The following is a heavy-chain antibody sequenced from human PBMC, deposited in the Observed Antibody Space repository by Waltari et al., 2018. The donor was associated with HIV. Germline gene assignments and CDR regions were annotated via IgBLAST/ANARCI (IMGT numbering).Heavy chain of an antibody. CDR3: ARGPTAMVTFDS. J-gene: IGHJ4*02. D-gene: IGHD5-18*01. Sequence: QVQLQESGPGLVKPSQTLSLTCTVSGCSISGGGYSWSWVRQPAGKGLEWIGRSHASGRTNYNPSLRSRVTISVDASKNQFSLKLTSVTAADTAVYFCARGPTAMVTFDSWGQGTLVTVSS. CDR2: SHASGRT. CDR1: GCSISGGGYS. V-gene: IGHV4-61*02.